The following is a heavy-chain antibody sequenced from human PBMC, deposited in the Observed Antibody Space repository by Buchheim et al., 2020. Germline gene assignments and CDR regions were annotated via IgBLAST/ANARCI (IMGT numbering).Heavy chain of an antibody. Sequence: EVQLLESGGGLIQPGGSLRLSCAASGFTFSSYTMNWVRQAPGKGLEWVSGISGGGRSTDYADSVKGRFTISRDNSQNTLYLQMSSLRAEDTAIYYCAKERANIMIPYYFDYWGQGSL. J-gene: IGHJ4*02. CDR3: AKERANIMIPYYFDY. CDR1: GFTFSSYT. V-gene: IGHV3-23*01. D-gene: IGHD3-16*01. CDR2: ISGGGRST.